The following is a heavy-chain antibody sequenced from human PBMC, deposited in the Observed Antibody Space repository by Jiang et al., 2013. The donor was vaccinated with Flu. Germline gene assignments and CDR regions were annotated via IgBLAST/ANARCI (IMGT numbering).Heavy chain of an antibody. D-gene: IGHD4-23*01. CDR1: GFSFSGYW. CDR3: ARISHPEGWELLSFYHYGMDV. J-gene: IGHJ6*02. Sequence: QLVESGGGLVQPGGSLRLSCVASGFSFSGYWMSWVRQAPGKGLEWVANIRQDGSGGIYVDSVKGRFTISRDNAKNSLNLQMNSLRAEDTAVYYCARISHPEGWELLSFYHYGMDVWGQGTAVTVSS. V-gene: IGHV3-7*05. CDR2: IRQDGSGG.